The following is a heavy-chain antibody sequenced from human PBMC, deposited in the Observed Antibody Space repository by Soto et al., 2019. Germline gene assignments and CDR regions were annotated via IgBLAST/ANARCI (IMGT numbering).Heavy chain of an antibody. CDR1: GYSFSCYW. Sequence: PWESLKISCRRSGYSFSCYWITWVRQKPGKGLEWMGRIDPSDSQTYYSPSFRGHVTISVTKSITTVFLQWSSLRASDTAMYYCARQIYDSDTGPNFQYYFDSWGQGTPVTVPQ. CDR2: IDPSDSQT. J-gene: IGHJ4*02. D-gene: IGHD3-22*01. V-gene: IGHV5-10-1*01. CDR3: ARQIYDSDTGPNFQYYFDS.